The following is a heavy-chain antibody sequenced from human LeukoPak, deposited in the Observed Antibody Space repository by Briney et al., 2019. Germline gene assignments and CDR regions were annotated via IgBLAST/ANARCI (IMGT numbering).Heavy chain of an antibody. CDR1: GGSISSYY. V-gene: IGHV4-59*08. CDR2: IYYSGST. J-gene: IGHJ5*02. D-gene: IGHD3-3*01. CDR3: ARAITIFGVVIGPRFDP. Sequence: SETLSLTCTVSGGSISSYYWSWIRQPPGKGLEWIGYIYYSGSTNYNPPLKSRVTISVDTSKNQFSLKLSSVTAADTAVYYYARAITIFGVVIGPRFDPWGQGTLVTVSS.